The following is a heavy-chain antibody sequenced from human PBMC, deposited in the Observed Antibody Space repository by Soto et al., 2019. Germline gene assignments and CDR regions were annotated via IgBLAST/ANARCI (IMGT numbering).Heavy chain of an antibody. D-gene: IGHD1-26*01. Sequence: PSETLSLTCTVSGGSISSYYWSWIRQPAGKGLEWIGRIYTSGSTNYNPSLKSRVTMSVDTSKNQFSLKLSSVTAADTAVYYCARDAWRWEQHPSIPDYWGQGTLVTVSS. CDR3: ARDAWRWEQHPSIPDY. V-gene: IGHV4-4*07. CDR2: IYTSGST. J-gene: IGHJ4*02. CDR1: GGSISSYY.